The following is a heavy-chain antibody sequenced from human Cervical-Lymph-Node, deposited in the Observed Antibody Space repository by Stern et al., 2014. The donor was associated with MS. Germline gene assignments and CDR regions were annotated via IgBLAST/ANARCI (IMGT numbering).Heavy chain of an antibody. CDR3: ARERGYYESSGYYAMKDGY. CDR2: ISGYNGHT. Sequence: QVQLVQSGGEVKKPGASVKVSCKTSGYTFSSYGMSWVRQAPGQGLEYMGWISGYNGHTNYAPRFQGRLAMTTDTSTSTVYMELMSLTSDDTATYYCARERGYYESSGYYAMKDGYWGQGTPVTVSS. D-gene: IGHD3-22*01. CDR1: GYTFSSYG. V-gene: IGHV1-18*01. J-gene: IGHJ4*02.